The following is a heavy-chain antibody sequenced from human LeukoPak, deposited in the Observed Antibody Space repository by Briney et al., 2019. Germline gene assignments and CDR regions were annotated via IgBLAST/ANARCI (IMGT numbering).Heavy chain of an antibody. CDR2: INSDGYSI. Sequence: PGGSLRLSCVAPGFTFSSYWMHWVRQVPGKGLVWVSRINSDGYSINYADSVKGRFTISRDNAKNTLYLQMNSLRAEDTAVYYCVRATWGSYFDYWGQGTLVTVSS. CDR1: GFTFSSYW. D-gene: IGHD7-27*01. CDR3: VRATWGSYFDY. V-gene: IGHV3-74*01. J-gene: IGHJ4*02.